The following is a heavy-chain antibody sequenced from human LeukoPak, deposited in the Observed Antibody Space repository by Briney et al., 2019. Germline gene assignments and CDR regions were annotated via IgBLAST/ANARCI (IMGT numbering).Heavy chain of an antibody. CDR1: GGSISSYN. J-gene: IGHJ5*02. Sequence: PSETLSLTCTVSGGSISSYNWSWIRPPAGKGLEWIWLIYASVGTNYNPSLKSRVSMSVDTTKNQFSLKLSSVTAADTAVYYCARDNYNWNDGWLDTCGQGALVTASS. D-gene: IGHD1-1*01. V-gene: IGHV4-4*07. CDR3: ARDNYNWNDGWLDT. CDR2: IYASVGT.